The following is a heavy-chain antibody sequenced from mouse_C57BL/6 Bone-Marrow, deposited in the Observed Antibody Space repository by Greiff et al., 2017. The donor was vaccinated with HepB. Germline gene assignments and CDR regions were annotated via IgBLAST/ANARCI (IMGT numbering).Heavy chain of an antibody. CDR3: ARRDTTVVANFDY. CDR1: GYTFTSYW. J-gene: IGHJ2*01. CDR2: IYPGSGST. D-gene: IGHD1-1*01. Sequence: VQLQQPGAELVKPGASVKLSCKASGYTFTSYWITWVKQRPGQGLEWIGDIYPGSGSTNYNEKFKSKATLTVDTSSSTAYMQLSSLTSEDSAVYYCARRDTTVVANFDYWGQGTTLTVSS. V-gene: IGHV1-55*01.